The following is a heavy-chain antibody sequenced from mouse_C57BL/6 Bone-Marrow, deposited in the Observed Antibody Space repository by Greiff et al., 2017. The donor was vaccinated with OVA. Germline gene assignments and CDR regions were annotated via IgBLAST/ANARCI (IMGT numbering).Heavy chain of an antibody. CDR3: ASEANDYCSKDY. CDR1: GYTFTSYW. D-gene: IGHD1-1*01. V-gene: IGHV1-69*01. CDR2: IDPSDSYT. Sequence: QVQLQQPVAELVMPGASVKLSCKASGYTFTSYWMHWVKQRPGQGLEWIGEIDPSDSYTNYNQKFQGKSTLTVDNSSSTAYMQLSSLTSEDSAVYYCASEANDYCSKDYWGQGTTLTVSS. J-gene: IGHJ2*01.